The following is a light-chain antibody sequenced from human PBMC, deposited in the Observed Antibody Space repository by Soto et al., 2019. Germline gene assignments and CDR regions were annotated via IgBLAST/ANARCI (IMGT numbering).Light chain of an antibody. V-gene: IGLV2-23*03. Sequence: QSVLTQPASVSGSPGQSIAISCTGTNNDVGSYNFVSWYQQHPGKAPKVLIYEGTKRSSGVSNRFSGSESGNTASLTISGLQTEDEADYYCCSHVRGGTFYVFGTGTKVTVL. CDR3: CSHVRGGTFYV. CDR1: NNDVGSYNF. CDR2: EGT. J-gene: IGLJ1*01.